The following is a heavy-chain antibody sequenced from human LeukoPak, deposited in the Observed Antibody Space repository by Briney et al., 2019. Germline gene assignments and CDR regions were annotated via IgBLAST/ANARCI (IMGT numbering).Heavy chain of an antibody. V-gene: IGHV3-30*18. J-gene: IGHJ4*02. CDR1: GFTFSSYG. D-gene: IGHD5-24*01. CDR2: ISYDGSNK. CDR3: AKDLGWLQFDCYFDY. Sequence: PGGSLRLSCAASGFTFSSYGMHWVRQAPGKGLEWVAVISYDGSNKYYADSVKGRFTISRDNSKNTLYLQMNSLKAEDTAVYYCAKDLGWLQFDCYFDYWGQGTLVTVSS.